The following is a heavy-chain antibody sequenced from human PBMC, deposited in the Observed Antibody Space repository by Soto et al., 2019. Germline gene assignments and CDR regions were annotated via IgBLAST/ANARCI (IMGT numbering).Heavy chain of an antibody. D-gene: IGHD6-13*01. CDR3: ARVLRGIAAAAIYYYYHYGMDV. Sequence: SELLSLTCSVDLWSFSGYYLSWIRHPPWKGLDLVVEINHSGSTNYNPSLKSRVTISVDTSKNQFSLKLSSVTAADTAVYYCARVLRGIAAAAIYYYYHYGMDVWAQGTTVNVS. V-gene: IGHV4-34*01. J-gene: IGHJ6*02. CDR2: INHSGST. CDR1: LWSFSGYY.